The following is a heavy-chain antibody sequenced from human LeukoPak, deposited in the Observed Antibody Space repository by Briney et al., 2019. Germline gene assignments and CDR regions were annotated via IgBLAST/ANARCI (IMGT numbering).Heavy chain of an antibody. CDR3: ARGYYGMDV. CDR1: GFTFDDYA. D-gene: IGHD2-15*01. V-gene: IGHV3-9*01. CDR2: ISWNSGSI. Sequence: GRSLRLSCAASGFTFDDYAMHWVRQAPGKGLEWVSGISWNSGSIGYADSVKGRFTISRDNAKNSLYLQMNSLRAEDTAVYYCARGYYGMDVWGQGTTVTVSS. J-gene: IGHJ6*02.